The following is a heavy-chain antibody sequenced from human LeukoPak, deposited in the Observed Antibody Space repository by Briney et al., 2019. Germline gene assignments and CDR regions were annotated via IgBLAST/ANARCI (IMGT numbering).Heavy chain of an antibody. Sequence: GGSLRLSCAASGLTFSSYSMNWVRQAPGKGLEWVANIKQDGSEKYYVDSVKGRFTISRDNAKNSLYLQMNSLRAEDTAVYYCARVPDAFDIWGQGTMVTVSS. CDR3: ARVPDAFDI. V-gene: IGHV3-7*01. CDR2: IKQDGSEK. CDR1: GLTFSSYS. J-gene: IGHJ3*02.